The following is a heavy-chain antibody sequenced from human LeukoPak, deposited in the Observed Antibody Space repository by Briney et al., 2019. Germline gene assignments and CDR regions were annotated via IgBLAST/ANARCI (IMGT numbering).Heavy chain of an antibody. Sequence: SETLSLTCTVSGGSISSGGYYWSWIRQPPGKGLEWIGYIFHTGSTYYNPSLKSRVTISVDRSKNQFSLSLSSVTAADTAVYYCARDQGAAAGPLYMDVWGKGTTVTVSS. J-gene: IGHJ6*03. CDR1: GGSISSGGYY. CDR2: IFHTGST. V-gene: IGHV4-30-2*01. D-gene: IGHD6-13*01. CDR3: ARDQGAAAGPLYMDV.